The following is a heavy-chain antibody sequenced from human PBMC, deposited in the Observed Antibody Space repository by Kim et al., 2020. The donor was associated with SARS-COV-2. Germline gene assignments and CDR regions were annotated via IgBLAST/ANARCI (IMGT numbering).Heavy chain of an antibody. Sequence: SQTLSLTCAISGDSVSSNSAAWNWIRQSPSRGLEWLGRTYYRSKWYNDYAVSVKSRITINPDTSKNQFSLQLNSVTPEDTAVYYCARVGPPYYDILTGYRREDYYYGTDVWGQETTVTVSS. CDR2: TYYRSKWYN. J-gene: IGHJ6*02. V-gene: IGHV6-1*01. CDR3: ARVGPPYYDILTGYRREDYYYGTDV. D-gene: IGHD3-9*01. CDR1: GDSVSSNSAA.